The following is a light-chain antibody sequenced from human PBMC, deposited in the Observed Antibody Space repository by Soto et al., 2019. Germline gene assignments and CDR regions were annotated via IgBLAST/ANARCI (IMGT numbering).Light chain of an antibody. CDR3: QQYGSSPHT. Sequence: EIVLTQSPGALSLSPGERATLSCRASQSVSSSYLAWYQHKPGQAPRLLIYVASSRATGIPDRFGGSGSGTDFTLTIGRLDAKDFAVYYCQQYGSSPHTFGQGTKLEIK. CDR2: VAS. J-gene: IGKJ2*01. CDR1: QSVSSSY. V-gene: IGKV3-20*01.